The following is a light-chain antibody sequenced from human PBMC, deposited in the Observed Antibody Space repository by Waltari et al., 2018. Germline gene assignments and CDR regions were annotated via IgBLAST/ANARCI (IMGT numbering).Light chain of an antibody. J-gene: IGKJ4*01. Sequence: EILLTQSPVTLSLSPGERATLPCRASQSVNNYLAWYQQKPGQAPRPLIFDASKRATGIPARFSGSGSGTDFTLTSSSLEPQDSAVYFCQQRSHWPPLTFGGGTKVEIK. CDR3: QQRSHWPPLT. V-gene: IGKV3-11*01. CDR2: DAS. CDR1: QSVNNY.